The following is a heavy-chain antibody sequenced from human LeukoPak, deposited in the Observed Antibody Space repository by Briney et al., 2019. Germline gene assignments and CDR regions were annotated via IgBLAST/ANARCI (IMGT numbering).Heavy chain of an antibody. V-gene: IGHV4-59*01. J-gene: IGHJ4*02. Sequence: SETLSLTCTVSGGSISSYYWSWIRQPPGKGLEWIGYIYYSGSTNYNPSLKGRVTISVDTSKNQFSLKLSSVTAADTAVYYCARDHRGGVGYFDYWGQGTLVTVSS. CDR1: GGSISSYY. D-gene: IGHD3-10*01. CDR2: IYYSGST. CDR3: ARDHRGGVGYFDY.